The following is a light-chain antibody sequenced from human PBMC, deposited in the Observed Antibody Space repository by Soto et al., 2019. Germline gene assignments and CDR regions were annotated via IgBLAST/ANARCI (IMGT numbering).Light chain of an antibody. CDR3: SSYTSSSTAV. Sequence: QSVLTQPASVSGSPGQSITISCTGTSSDVGGYNYVSWYQQHPGKAPKLMIYEVSNRPSGVSNRFSGSKSGNTASLTISGLKAEDEADYYCSSYTSSSTAVFGGGTQLTVL. CDR2: EVS. CDR1: SSDVGGYNY. V-gene: IGLV2-14*01. J-gene: IGLJ7*01.